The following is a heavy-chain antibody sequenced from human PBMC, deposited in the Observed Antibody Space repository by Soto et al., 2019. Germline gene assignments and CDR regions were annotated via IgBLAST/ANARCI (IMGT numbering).Heavy chain of an antibody. CDR1: GGTFSSYA. CDR3: ARGSTRGDLHYYYGMDV. Sequence: QVQLVQSGAEVKKPGSSVKVSCKASGGTFSSYAISWVRQAPGQGLEWMVGIIPIFGTANYAQKFQGRVTITADESTSTAYMELSSLRSEDTAVYYCARGSTRGDLHYYYGMDVWGQGTTVTVSS. CDR2: IIPIFGTA. V-gene: IGHV1-69*12. D-gene: IGHD3-10*01. J-gene: IGHJ6*02.